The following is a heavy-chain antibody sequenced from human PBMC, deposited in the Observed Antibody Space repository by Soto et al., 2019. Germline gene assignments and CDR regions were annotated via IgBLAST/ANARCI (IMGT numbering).Heavy chain of an antibody. CDR1: GGSISSGGYY. CDR2: IYYSGST. D-gene: IGHD2-15*01. Sequence: SETLSLTCTVSGGSISSGGYYWSWIRQHPGKGLEWIGYIYYSGSTYYNPSLKSRVTISVDTSKNQFSLKLSSVTAADTAVYYCARVLGWRNWFDPWGQGNLVTVSS. CDR3: ARVLGWRNWFDP. J-gene: IGHJ5*02. V-gene: IGHV4-31*03.